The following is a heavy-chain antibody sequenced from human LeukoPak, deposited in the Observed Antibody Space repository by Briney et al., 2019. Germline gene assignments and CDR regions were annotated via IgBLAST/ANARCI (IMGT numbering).Heavy chain of an antibody. J-gene: IGHJ4*02. CDR3: ARDVPYYDILTGYYETQTNFDY. Sequence: GGSLRLSCAASGFTFSSYWMSWVRQAPGKGLEWVANIKQDGSEKYYVDSVKGRFTISRDNAKNSLYLQMNSLRAEDTAVYYCARDVPYYDILTGYYETQTNFDYWGQGTLVTVSS. CDR1: GFTFSSYW. V-gene: IGHV3-7*01. CDR2: IKQDGSEK. D-gene: IGHD3-9*01.